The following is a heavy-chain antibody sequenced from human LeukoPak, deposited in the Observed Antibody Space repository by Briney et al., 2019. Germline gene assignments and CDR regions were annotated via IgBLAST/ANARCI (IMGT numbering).Heavy chain of an antibody. J-gene: IGHJ5*02. V-gene: IGHV1-46*01. CDR3: ARGGYYYDSSGPIYGGEYNWFDP. CDR2: INPSGGST. CDR1: GFTFTNYN. Sequence: ASVKVSCKASGFTFTNYNLHWVRQAPGQRLEWMGIINPSGGSTNYAQNFQGRGTMTRDTSTSTVYMELSSLRSEDTAVYYCARGGYYYDSSGPIYGGEYNWFDPWGQGTLVTVSS. D-gene: IGHD3-22*01.